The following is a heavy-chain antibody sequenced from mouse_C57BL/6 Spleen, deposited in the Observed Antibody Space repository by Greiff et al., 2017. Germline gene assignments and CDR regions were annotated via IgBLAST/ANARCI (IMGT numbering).Heavy chain of an antibody. J-gene: IGHJ4*01. Sequence: VQLKESGPELVKPGASVKMSCKASGYTFTDYNMHWVKQSHGKSLEWIGNINPSNGGTNYNEKFKSKATLTVDKSSSTAYMQLSSLTSEDSAVYYCARVGNYGGYYAMDYWGQGTSVTVSS. V-gene: IGHV1-18*01. CDR2: INPSNGGT. CDR1: GYTFTDYN. CDR3: ARVGNYGGYYAMDY. D-gene: IGHD2-1*01.